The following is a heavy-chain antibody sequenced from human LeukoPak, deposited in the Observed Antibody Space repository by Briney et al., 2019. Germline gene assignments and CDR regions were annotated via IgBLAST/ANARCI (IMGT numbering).Heavy chain of an antibody. V-gene: IGHV4-34*01. CDR2: INDSGST. Sequence: SETLSLTCAAYGGSFSGYYWSWIRQPPGKGLEWIGEINDSGSTNYNPSLKSRVTISVDTSRHQFSLKLSSVTAADTAVFYCARRPYYYDSSGYWGSYYYYYMDVWGKGTTVTISS. D-gene: IGHD3-22*01. J-gene: IGHJ6*03. CDR3: ARRPYYYDSSGYWGSYYYYYMDV. CDR1: GGSFSGYY.